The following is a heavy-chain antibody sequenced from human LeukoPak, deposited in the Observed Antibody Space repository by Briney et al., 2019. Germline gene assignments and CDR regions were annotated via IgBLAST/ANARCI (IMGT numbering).Heavy chain of an antibody. V-gene: IGHV4-59*01. CDR3: AKDHLGDTSTFLVDY. CDR2: IYYSGST. D-gene: IGHD5-18*01. Sequence: SETLSLTCTVSGGSISSYYWSWIRQPPGKGLEWIGYIYYSGSTDYNPSLKSRVTISVDTSKNQFSLKLSSVTAADTAVYYCAKDHLGDTSTFLVDYWGQGTLVTVSS. CDR1: GGSISSYY. J-gene: IGHJ4*02.